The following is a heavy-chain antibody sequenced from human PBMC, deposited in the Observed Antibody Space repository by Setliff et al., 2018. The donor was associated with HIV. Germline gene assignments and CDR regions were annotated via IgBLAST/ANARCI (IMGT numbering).Heavy chain of an antibody. V-gene: IGHV3-13*01. J-gene: IGHJ3*02. CDR1: GFTFRSYD. CDR3: ARAHRNRVGASTMAFDI. Sequence: GGSLRLSCAAYGFTFRSYDMHWVRQATGKNLEWVSGIGTAGDTYYPGSVKGRFTISRENTKNSLYLQMNSLRAGGTAVYYCARAHRNRVGASTMAFDIWGQGTMVTVSS. D-gene: IGHD1-26*01. CDR2: IGTAGDT.